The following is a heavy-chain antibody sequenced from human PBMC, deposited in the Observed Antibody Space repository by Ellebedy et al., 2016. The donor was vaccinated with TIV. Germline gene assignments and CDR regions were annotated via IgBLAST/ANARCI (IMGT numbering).Heavy chain of an antibody. J-gene: IGHJ4*02. CDR2: INPDSGGT. Sequence: ASVKVSCKTSGYIFTAYYIHWVRQAPGQGLEWMGWINPDSGGTNLPQKFQGRVTMTTDTSTSTAYMELRNLRSDDTAVFYCARDMVQGMVARYLWFDYWGQGTLVTVSP. CDR3: ARDMVQGMVARYLWFDY. D-gene: IGHD5-12*01. CDR1: GYIFTAYY. V-gene: IGHV1-2*02.